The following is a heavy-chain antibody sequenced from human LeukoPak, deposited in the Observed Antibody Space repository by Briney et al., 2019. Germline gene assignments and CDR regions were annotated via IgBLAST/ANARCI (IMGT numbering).Heavy chain of an antibody. J-gene: IGHJ6*03. CDR1: GFTFSSCG. D-gene: IGHD3-16*02. CDR2: IRHDETRI. V-gene: IGHV3-30*02. CDR3: AKSVIPNSYQGTYYMDV. Sequence: GGSLRLSCAASGFTFSSCGMHWVRQAPGEGLEWEAFIRHDETRIFYGDSVKGRFTISRDNSKNMVYLQLNSLSAEDTALYYCAKSVIPNSYQGTYYMDVWGKGTTVTVFS.